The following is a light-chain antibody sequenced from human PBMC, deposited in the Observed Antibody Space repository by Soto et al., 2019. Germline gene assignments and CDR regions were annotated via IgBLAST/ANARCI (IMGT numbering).Light chain of an antibody. J-gene: IGKJ2*01. Sequence: ETVMTQSPATLSVAPRERATLSCRASQSVSTNLSWYQHKPGQAPRLLIYGASNRATGIPDRFSGSGSGTDFTLTISRLEPEDFAVYYCQQYGGSSYTFGQGTKVDIK. CDR2: GAS. CDR3: QQYGGSSYT. CDR1: QSVSTN. V-gene: IGKV3-20*01.